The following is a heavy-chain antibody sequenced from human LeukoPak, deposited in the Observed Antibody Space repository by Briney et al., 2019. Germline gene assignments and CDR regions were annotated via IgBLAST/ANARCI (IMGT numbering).Heavy chain of an antibody. D-gene: IGHD3-10*01. CDR3: ARDIMGITMVRGYYYYMDV. V-gene: IGHV1-46*01. J-gene: IGHJ6*03. CDR2: INPSGGST. CDR1: GYTFTSYY. Sequence: ASVKVSCKASGYTFTSYYMHWVRQAPGQGLEWMGIINPSGGSTSYAQKFQGRVTMTTDTSTSTAYMELRSLRSDDTAVYYCARDIMGITMVRGYYYYMDVWGKGTTVTISS.